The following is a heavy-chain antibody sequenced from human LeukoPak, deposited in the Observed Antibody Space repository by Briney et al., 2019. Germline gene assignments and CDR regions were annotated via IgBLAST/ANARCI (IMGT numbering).Heavy chain of an antibody. J-gene: IGHJ3*02. CDR1: GFTFSDYY. CDR2: ISSSGSTI. D-gene: IGHD3-16*02. Sequence: GGSLRLSCAASGFTFSDYYMSWIRQAPGKGLEWVSYISSSGSTIYYADSVKGRFTISRDNAKKSLYLEMNSLRAEDTAVYYCARDLISSDAFDIWGQGTMVTVSS. CDR3: ARDLISSDAFDI. V-gene: IGHV3-11*04.